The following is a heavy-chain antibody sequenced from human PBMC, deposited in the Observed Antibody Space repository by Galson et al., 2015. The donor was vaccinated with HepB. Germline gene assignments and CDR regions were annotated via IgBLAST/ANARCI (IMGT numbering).Heavy chain of an antibody. V-gene: IGHV3-53*01. Sequence: SLRLSCAASGFTVTSNYMSWVRQAPGKGLEFVSILYSSGTTDYANSVKGRFTISRDNSKNTLSLQMNSLTLEDTAIYYCARGYSNFWYSGMGYWGQGTLVTVSS. D-gene: IGHD6-13*01. CDR3: ARGYSNFWYSGMGY. J-gene: IGHJ4*02. CDR1: GFTVTSNY. CDR2: LYSSGTT.